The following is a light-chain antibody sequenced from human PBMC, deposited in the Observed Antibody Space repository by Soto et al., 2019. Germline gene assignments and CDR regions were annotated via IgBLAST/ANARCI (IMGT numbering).Light chain of an antibody. V-gene: IGKV3-15*01. J-gene: IGKJ3*01. Sequence: EIVMTQSPATLSVSPGERATLSCRASQSVSSNLAWYQQKPGQAPRLLIYGASTRATGIPARFSGSGSGTEFTLTISSLQSEDVALYYCQQYHSSPPTFGPGTKVEIK. CDR1: QSVSSN. CDR3: QQYHSSPPT. CDR2: GAS.